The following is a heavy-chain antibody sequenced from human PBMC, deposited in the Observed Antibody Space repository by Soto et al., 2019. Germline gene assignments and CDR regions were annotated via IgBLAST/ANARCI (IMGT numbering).Heavy chain of an antibody. CDR3: AKNLKSGTRQSSLDY. CDR2: IIPIFGTA. V-gene: IGHV1-69*13. J-gene: IGHJ4*02. CDR1: GGTFSSYA. Sequence: ASVKVSCKASGGTFSSYAISWVRQAPGQGLEWMGGIIPIFGTANYAQKFQGRVTITADESTSTAYMELSSLRSEDTAVYYCAKNLKSGTRQSSLDYWGQGTLVTVSS.